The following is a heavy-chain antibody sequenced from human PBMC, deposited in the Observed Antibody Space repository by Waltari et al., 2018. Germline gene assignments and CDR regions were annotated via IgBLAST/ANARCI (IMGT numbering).Heavy chain of an antibody. Sequence: EVQLVESGGGLIQPGGSLRLSCAASGFTVSSNYMSWVRQAPGTGLEWVSVIYSGGSTYYADSVKGRFTIARDNSKNTLFLQMNSLRAEDTAVYYGARAHYDYGSLDPWGQGTLVTVSS. CDR2: IYSGGST. CDR1: GFTVSSNY. D-gene: IGHD3-16*01. V-gene: IGHV3-53*01. J-gene: IGHJ5*02. CDR3: ARAHYDYGSLDP.